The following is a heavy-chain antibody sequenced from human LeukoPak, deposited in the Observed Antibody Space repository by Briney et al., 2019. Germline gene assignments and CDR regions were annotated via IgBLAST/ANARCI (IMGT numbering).Heavy chain of an antibody. Sequence: SETLSLTCAVYGGSFSGCYWSWIRQPPGKGLEWIGEINHSGSTNYNPSLKSRVTISVDTSKNQFSLKLSSVTAADTAVYYCARHRLRYFDWLSGYDYWGQGTLVTVSS. J-gene: IGHJ4*02. D-gene: IGHD3-9*01. V-gene: IGHV4-34*01. CDR3: ARHRLRYFDWLSGYDY. CDR2: INHSGST. CDR1: GGSFSGCY.